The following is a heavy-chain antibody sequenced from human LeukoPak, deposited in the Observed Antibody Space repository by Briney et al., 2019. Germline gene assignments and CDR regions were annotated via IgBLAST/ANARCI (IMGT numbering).Heavy chain of an antibody. V-gene: IGHV4-38-2*02. CDR1: GYSFSSGYY. CDR2: FYHSGST. J-gene: IGHJ3*02. D-gene: IGHD3-22*01. CDR3: ARGDYYYDSRDIPLNDTFDI. Sequence: SSETLSLTCNVSGYSFSSGYYWGWIRQPPGQGLEWIGSFYHSGSTYYNPSLKSRVTISVDTSKNQFSLKLSSVTAADTAVYYCARGDYYYDSRDIPLNDTFDIWGQGTMVTVSS.